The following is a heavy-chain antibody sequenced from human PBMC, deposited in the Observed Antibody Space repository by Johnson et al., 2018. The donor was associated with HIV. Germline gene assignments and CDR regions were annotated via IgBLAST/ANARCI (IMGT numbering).Heavy chain of an antibody. V-gene: IGHV3-30*03. Sequence: QVQLVESGGGVVQPGRSLRLSCAASGFTFSSYGMHWVRQAPGKGLEWVAVISYDGSNKYYADSVKGRFTISRDNSKNTLYLQMNNLRAEDTAVYYCVRDRFNLLQFLEWDDAFDIWGQGTMVTVSS. D-gene: IGHD3-3*01. CDR1: GFTFSSYG. CDR2: ISYDGSNK. CDR3: VRDRFNLLQFLEWDDAFDI. J-gene: IGHJ3*02.